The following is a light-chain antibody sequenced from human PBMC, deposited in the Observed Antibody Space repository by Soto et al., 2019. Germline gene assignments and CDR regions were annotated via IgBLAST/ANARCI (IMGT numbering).Light chain of an antibody. CDR3: QQSFSSPVT. V-gene: IGKV1-39*01. CDR2: AAA. CDR1: QTISSF. J-gene: IGKJ4*01. Sequence: DIQMTQPPSSLSASVGDNVTITCRASQTISSFLNWHQQKVGKAPKVLMYAAASPQSGVPSRFSGSGSGTHFTLTISSLQPEDSATYYCQQSFSSPVTLGGGTKVDIK.